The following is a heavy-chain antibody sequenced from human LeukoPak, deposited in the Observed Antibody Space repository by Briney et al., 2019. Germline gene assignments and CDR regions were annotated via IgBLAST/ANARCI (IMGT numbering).Heavy chain of an antibody. D-gene: IGHD3-22*01. CDR1: GFTFSSYG. Sequence: GGSLRLSCAASGFTFSSYGMNWVRQAPGQGLEWVSYISSTSGTIYYADSVKGRFTISRDNAKNSLYLQMDSLRDEDTAVYYCARDLWGTSGYRFDYWGQGTLVTVSS. CDR3: ARDLWGTSGYRFDY. V-gene: IGHV3-48*02. CDR2: ISSTSGTI. J-gene: IGHJ4*02.